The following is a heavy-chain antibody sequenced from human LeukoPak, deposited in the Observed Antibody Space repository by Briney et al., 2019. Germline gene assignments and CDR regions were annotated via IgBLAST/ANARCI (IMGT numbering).Heavy chain of an antibody. CDR1: GGSISRSSHY. D-gene: IGHD3-10*01. CDR2: IFFSGST. Sequence: SETLSLTCTVSGGSISRSSHYWGWIRQPPGKGLEWIGTIFFSGSTSYNSSLKSRLTISVDTSKNQFSLKVRSVTAADTAVYYCARAYGELSVNWFDPWGQGTLVTVSS. CDR3: ARAYGELSVNWFDP. V-gene: IGHV4-39*07. J-gene: IGHJ5*02.